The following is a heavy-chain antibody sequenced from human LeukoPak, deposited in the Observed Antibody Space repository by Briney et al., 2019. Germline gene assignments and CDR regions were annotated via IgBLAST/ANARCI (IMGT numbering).Heavy chain of an antibody. J-gene: IGHJ4*02. CDR2: INPSGGST. CDR1: GYTFTGYY. CDR3: ASGEALVYDSSGVVDY. D-gene: IGHD3-22*01. Sequence: ASVKVSCKASGYTFTGYYMHWVRQAPGQGLEWMGIINPSGGSTSYAQKFQGRVTMTRDTSISTAYMELSRLRSDDTAVYYCASGEALVYDSSGVVDYWGQGTLVTVSS. V-gene: IGHV1-46*01.